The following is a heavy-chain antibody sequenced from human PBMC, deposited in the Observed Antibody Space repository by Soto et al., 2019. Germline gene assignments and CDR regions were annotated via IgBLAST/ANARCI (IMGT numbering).Heavy chain of an antibody. V-gene: IGHV4-59*01. J-gene: IGHJ6*02. CDR2: IYYSGST. CDR1: GGSISSYY. D-gene: IGHD2-15*01. Sequence: KPSETLSLTCTVSGGSISSYYWSWIRQPPGKGLEWIGYIYYSGSTNYNPSLKSRVTISVDTSKNQFSLKLSSVTAADTAVYYCARDSTLYCSGGSCLYYYGMDVWGQGTTVTVSS. CDR3: ARDSTLYCSGGSCLYYYGMDV.